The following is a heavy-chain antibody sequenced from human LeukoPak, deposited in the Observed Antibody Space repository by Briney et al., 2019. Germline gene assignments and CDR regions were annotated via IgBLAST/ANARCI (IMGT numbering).Heavy chain of an antibody. CDR1: GYSFTSHW. D-gene: IGHD2-15*01. Sequence: GESLKISCQASGYSFTSHWIGWVRQMPGKGLEWMGIIYPVDSDTRYSPSFQGQVTISADKSVSTAYLQWSSLKAPDTAMYYCARRYCSGTRRYFFDYWGQGTLVTVSS. V-gene: IGHV5-51*01. J-gene: IGHJ4*02. CDR3: ARRYCSGTRRYFFDY. CDR2: IYPVDSDT.